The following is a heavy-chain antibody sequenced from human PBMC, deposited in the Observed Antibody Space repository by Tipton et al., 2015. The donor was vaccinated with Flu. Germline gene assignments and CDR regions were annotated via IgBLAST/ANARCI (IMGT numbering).Heavy chain of an antibody. J-gene: IGHJ5*02. CDR3: ARVDIPGIAGAKWVWFDP. V-gene: IGHV4-59*01. CDR2: IYYSGST. D-gene: IGHD6-13*01. CDR1: GGSISSYY. Sequence: LRLSCTVSGGSISSYYWSWIRQPPGKGLEWIGYIYYSGSTNYNPSLKSRVTISVDTSKNQFSLKLSSVTAADTAVYYCARVDIPGIAGAKWVWFDPRGQGTLVTGSS.